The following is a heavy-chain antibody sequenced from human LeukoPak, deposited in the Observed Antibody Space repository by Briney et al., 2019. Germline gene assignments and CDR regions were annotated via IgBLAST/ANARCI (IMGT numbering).Heavy chain of an antibody. CDR1: GGSISSGGYY. D-gene: IGHD2-2*01. CDR2: IYHSGST. J-gene: IGHJ4*02. CDR3: ARDLGEYCSSTSCWSFDY. V-gene: IGHV4-30-2*01. Sequence: SETLSLTCTVSGGSISSGGYYWSWIRQPPGKGLEWIGYIYHSGSTYYNPSLKSRVTISVDRSKNQLSLKLSSVTAADTAVYYCARDLGEYCSSTSCWSFDYWGQGTLVTVSS.